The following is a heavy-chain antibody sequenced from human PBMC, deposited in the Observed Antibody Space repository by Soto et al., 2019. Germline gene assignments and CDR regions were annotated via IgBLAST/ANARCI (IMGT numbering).Heavy chain of an antibody. CDR2: ISPKSAGT. D-gene: IGHD3-9*01. CDR1: GYSFIDYY. V-gene: IGHV1-2*02. J-gene: IGHJ4*02. Sequence: QVQLVQSGAEVKKPGASVKVSCEASGYSFIDYYIHWVRQAPGQGFAWMGRISPKSAGTDYAKKFEDRVTLAWDTSLNTAYMELSSLKSDDTAVYYCARPPGYISDWYYFDLWGQGTRVTVSS. CDR3: ARPPGYISDWYYFDL.